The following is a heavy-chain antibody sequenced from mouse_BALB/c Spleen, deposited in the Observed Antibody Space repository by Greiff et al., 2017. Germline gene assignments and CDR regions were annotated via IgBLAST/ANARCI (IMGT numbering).Heavy chain of an antibody. Sequence: VQLKESGPGLVAPSQSLSITCTVSGFSLTSYDISWIRQPPGKGLEWLGVIWTGGGTNYNSAFMSRLSISKDNSKSQVFLKMNSLQTDDTARYYCARAYYYGGSYVLDYWGQGTTLTVSS. CDR3: ARAYYYGGSYVLDY. CDR2: IWTGGGT. CDR1: GFSLTSYD. J-gene: IGHJ2*01. V-gene: IGHV2-9-2*01. D-gene: IGHD1-1*01.